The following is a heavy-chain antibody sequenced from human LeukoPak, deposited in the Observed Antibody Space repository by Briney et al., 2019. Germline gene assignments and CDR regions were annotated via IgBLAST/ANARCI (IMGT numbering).Heavy chain of an antibody. CDR3: ARSSHNAYFYDTMNSSFDC. J-gene: IGHJ4*02. Sequence: GGSLRLSCTASGFTFGDYAMSWFRQAPGKGLEWVANINQDDSEKFYVDSVKGRFTISRDNAKNSLYLQMNSLRAEDTAVYYCARSSHNAYFYDTMNSSFDCWGQGTLVTVS. V-gene: IGHV3-7*01. D-gene: IGHD3-22*01. CDR1: GFTFGDYA. CDR2: INQDDSEK.